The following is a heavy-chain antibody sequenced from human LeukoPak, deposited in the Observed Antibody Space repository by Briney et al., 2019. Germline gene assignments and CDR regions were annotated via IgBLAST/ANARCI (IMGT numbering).Heavy chain of an antibody. CDR2: INHSGST. CDR3: ARGLNYYGSGSYGC. J-gene: IGHJ4*02. Sequence: SETLSLTCAVYGGSFSGYYWSWIRQPPGKGLEWIGEINHSGSTNYNPSLKSRVTISVDTSKNQFSLKLSSVTAADTAVYYCARGLNYYGSGSYGCWGQGTLVTVSS. CDR1: GGSFSGYY. D-gene: IGHD3-10*01. V-gene: IGHV4-34*01.